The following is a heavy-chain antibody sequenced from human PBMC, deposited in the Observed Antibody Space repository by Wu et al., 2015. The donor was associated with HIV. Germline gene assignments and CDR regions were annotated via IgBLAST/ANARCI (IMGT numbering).Heavy chain of an antibody. CDR3: ARDVGYSYGYGYYYYGMDV. CDR2: INPRGGHT. Sequence: QVQLVQSGAEVKKPGASVKVSCQASGYTFITYYMHWVRQAPGQGLEWMGIINPRGGHTSYAQKFQGRVTMTRDTSTSTVYMELSSLRSEDTAVYYCARDVGYSYGYGYYYYGMDVWGQGTTVTVSS. J-gene: IGHJ6*02. D-gene: IGHD5-18*01. V-gene: IGHV1-46*01. CDR1: GYTFITYY.